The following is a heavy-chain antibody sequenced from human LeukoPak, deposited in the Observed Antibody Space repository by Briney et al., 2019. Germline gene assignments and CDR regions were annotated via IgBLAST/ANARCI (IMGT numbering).Heavy chain of an antibody. Sequence: PSETLSLTCTVSGGSISSYSWSWIRQPAGKGLEWIGRIFASGSTKYNPSLKSRVTMSVETSKNQFSLKLSSVTAADTAVYYCARGRPWTVTTCRFDPWGQGTLVTVSS. J-gene: IGHJ5*02. CDR3: ARGRPWTVTTCRFDP. CDR1: GGSISSYS. CDR2: IFASGST. D-gene: IGHD4-11*01. V-gene: IGHV4-4*07.